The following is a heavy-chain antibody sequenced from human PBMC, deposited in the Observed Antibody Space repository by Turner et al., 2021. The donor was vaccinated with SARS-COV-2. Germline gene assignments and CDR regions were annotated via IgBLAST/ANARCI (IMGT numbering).Heavy chain of an antibody. Sequence: EVQLVESGGGLVKPGGSLSLSCAAAGLTVSHYTMNSVRQAPGKGLEWVSYISSSSSYIYYADSVKGRFTISRDNAKNSLYMQMNSLRAEDTAVYYCARGTYYYDSSVYSGTNWFDPWGQGTLVTVSS. CDR2: ISSSSSYI. CDR1: GLTVSHYT. J-gene: IGHJ5*02. CDR3: ARGTYYYDSSVYSGTNWFDP. D-gene: IGHD3-22*01. V-gene: IGHV3-21*01.